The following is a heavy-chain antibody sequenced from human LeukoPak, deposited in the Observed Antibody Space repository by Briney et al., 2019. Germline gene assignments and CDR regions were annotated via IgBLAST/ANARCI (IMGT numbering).Heavy chain of an antibody. D-gene: IGHD4-11*01. Sequence: ASVKVSCKASGYTFTSYGISWVRQAPGQGLEWMGWISAYNGNTNYAQKLQGRVTVTTDTSTSTAYMELRSLRSDDTAVYYCARDGSGYDYSNYVPIARYYYYGMDVWGQGTTVTVSS. CDR1: GYTFTSYG. CDR2: ISAYNGNT. CDR3: ARDGSGYDYSNYVPIARYYYYGMDV. J-gene: IGHJ6*02. V-gene: IGHV1-18*01.